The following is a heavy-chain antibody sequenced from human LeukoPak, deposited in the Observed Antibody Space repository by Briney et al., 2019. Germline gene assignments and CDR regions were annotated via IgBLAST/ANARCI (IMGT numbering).Heavy chain of an antibody. V-gene: IGHV3-23*01. CDR2: ISGGGETT. J-gene: IGHJ4*02. CDR1: GFTFSSYG. CDR3: ARDRWSASGSSWYDY. Sequence: GGSLRLSCAASGFTFSSYGMGWVRQAPGKGLEWVSSISGGGETTYYADSVKGRFPISRDNSKNTLYLQMNSLRAEDTAVYYCARDRWSASGSSWYDYWGQGTQVTVSS. D-gene: IGHD6-13*01.